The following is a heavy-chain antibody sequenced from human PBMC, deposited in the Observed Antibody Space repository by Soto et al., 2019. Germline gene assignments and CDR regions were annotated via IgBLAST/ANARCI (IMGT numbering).Heavy chain of an antibody. D-gene: IGHD6-13*01. CDR3: ARRASIAAAGEYYYYGMDV. V-gene: IGHV5-51*01. Sequence: GESLKISCKGSGYSFTSYWIGWVRQMPGKGLEWMGIIYPGDSDTRYSPSFQGQVTISADKSISTAYLQWSSLKASDTAMYYCARRASIAAAGEYYYYGMDVWGQGTTVTISS. CDR1: GYSFTSYW. J-gene: IGHJ6*02. CDR2: IYPGDSDT.